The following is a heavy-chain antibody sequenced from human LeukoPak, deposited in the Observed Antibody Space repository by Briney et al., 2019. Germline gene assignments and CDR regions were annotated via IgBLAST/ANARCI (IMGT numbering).Heavy chain of an antibody. CDR3: ARLRIAAAGGAFDI. CDR2: ISSSSSYI. D-gene: IGHD6-13*01. J-gene: IGHJ3*02. Sequence: GGSLRLSCAAAGFTFSSYSMNWVRQAPGKGLEWVSSISSSSSYIYYADSVKGRFTISRDNAKNSLYLQMNSLRAEDTAVYYCARLRIAAAGGAFDIWGQGTMVTVSS. CDR1: GFTFSSYS. V-gene: IGHV3-21*01.